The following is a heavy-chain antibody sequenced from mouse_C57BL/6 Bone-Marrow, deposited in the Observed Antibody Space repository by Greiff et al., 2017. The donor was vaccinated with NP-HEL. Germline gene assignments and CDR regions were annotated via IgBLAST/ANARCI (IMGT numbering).Heavy chain of an antibody. CDR1: GYTFTSYW. J-gene: IGHJ2*01. CDR2: IYPGSGST. Sequence: QVQLKQPGAELVKPGASVKMSCKASGYTFTSYWITWVKQRPGQGLEWIGDIYPGSGSTNYNEKFKSKATLTVDTSSSTAYMQLSSLTSEDSAVYYCARGDYGSRHYFDYWGQGTTLTVSS. CDR3: ARGDYGSRHYFDY. V-gene: IGHV1-55*01. D-gene: IGHD1-1*01.